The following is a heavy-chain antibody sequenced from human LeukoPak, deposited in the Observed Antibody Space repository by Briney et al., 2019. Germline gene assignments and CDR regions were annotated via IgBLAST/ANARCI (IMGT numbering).Heavy chain of an antibody. V-gene: IGHV3-21*01. CDR2: ISASSNFI. D-gene: IGHD6-19*01. Sequence: PGGSLRLSCVVSGXTFSSYSMSWVRQAPGKGLEWVSSISASSNFISYADSVKGRFTISRDNAKKSLYLQMNSVRAEDTAVYYCARDPGYSSGWFDYWGQGALVTVSS. J-gene: IGHJ4*02. CDR1: GXTFSSYS. CDR3: ARDPGYSSGWFDY.